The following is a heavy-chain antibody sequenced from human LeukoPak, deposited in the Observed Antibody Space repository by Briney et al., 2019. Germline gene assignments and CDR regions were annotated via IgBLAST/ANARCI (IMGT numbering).Heavy chain of an antibody. CDR1: GFTFSSYE. CDR2: ISSSGSTI. J-gene: IGHJ1*01. D-gene: IGHD1-26*01. CDR3: ARDGWYSGSYSYFQH. V-gene: IGHV3-48*03. Sequence: GGSLRLSCAASGFTFSSYEINWVRQAPGKGLEWVSYISSSGSTIYYADSVKGRFTISRDNAKNSLYLQMNSLRAEDTAVYYCARDGWYSGSYSYFQHWGQGTLVTVSS.